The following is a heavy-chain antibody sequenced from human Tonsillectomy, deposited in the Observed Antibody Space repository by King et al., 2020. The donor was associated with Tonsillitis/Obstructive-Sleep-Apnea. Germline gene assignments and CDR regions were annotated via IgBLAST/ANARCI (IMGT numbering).Heavy chain of an antibody. D-gene: IGHD3-22*01. CDR1: GFSLSNARMG. J-gene: IGHJ5*02. Sequence: TLKESGPVLVKPTETLTLTCTVSGFSLSNARMGVSWIRQPPGKALEWLAHIFSNDEKSYSTPLKSRLTIPKDTSKSQVVLTMTNMDPVDTATNYCARIPGYYDGSNWCDPWGQGTLVTVSS. V-gene: IGHV2-26*01. CDR2: IFSNDEK. CDR3: ARIPGYYDGSNWCDP.